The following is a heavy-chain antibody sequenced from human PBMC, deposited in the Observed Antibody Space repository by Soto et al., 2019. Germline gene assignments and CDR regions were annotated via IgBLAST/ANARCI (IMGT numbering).Heavy chain of an antibody. CDR1: GYTSTSYG. CDR3: ASALIAAASTTTDY. Sequence: ASVKVSCKASGYTSTSYGISWVRQAPGQGHEWMGWISAYNGNTNYAPKLPARVTMTTDTSKRTAYMELRSLRSDDTDVYYCASALIAAASTTTDYWGQGTLVTASS. V-gene: IGHV1-18*01. D-gene: IGHD6-13*01. CDR2: ISAYNGNT. J-gene: IGHJ4*02.